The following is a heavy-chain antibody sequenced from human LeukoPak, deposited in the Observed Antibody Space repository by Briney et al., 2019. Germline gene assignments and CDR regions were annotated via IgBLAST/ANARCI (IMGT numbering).Heavy chain of an antibody. CDR2: ISAYNGKT. V-gene: IGHV1-18*01. Sequence: ASVKVSYKAAGGTFNSYAISGVRQAPGQGGEGRGWISAYNGKTNYAQKLQGRVTMTTDTSTSTAYMELRSLRSDDTAVYYCARDMIDVLRFLEWSLDAFDIWGQGTMVTVSS. D-gene: IGHD3-3*01. J-gene: IGHJ3*02. CDR1: GGTFNSYA. CDR3: ARDMIDVLRFLEWSLDAFDI.